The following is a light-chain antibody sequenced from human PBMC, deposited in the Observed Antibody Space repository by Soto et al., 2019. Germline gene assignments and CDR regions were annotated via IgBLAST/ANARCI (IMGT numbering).Light chain of an antibody. CDR1: SSNIGTGYD. CDR2: ANN. J-gene: IGLJ2*01. V-gene: IGLV1-40*01. Sequence: QPVLTQPPSVSGAPGQRVTISCTGNSSNIGTGYDVHWYQLLPRTAPKLLIYANNNRPSGVPDRFSGSRSGTSASLAITGLHAEDEAEYYCQSYDSSLSASVVFGGGTKVTVL. CDR3: QSYDSSLSASVV.